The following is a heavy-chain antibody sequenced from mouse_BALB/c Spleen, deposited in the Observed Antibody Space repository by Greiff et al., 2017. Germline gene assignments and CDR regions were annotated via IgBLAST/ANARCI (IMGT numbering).Heavy chain of an antibody. CDR3: TRDPGDY. J-gene: IGHJ4*01. CDR1: GFTFSSYT. Sequence: EVQGVESGGGLVKPGGSLKLSCAASGFTFSSYTMSWVRQTPEKRLEWVATISSGGSYTYYPDSVKGRFTISRDNAKNTLYLQMSSLKSEDTAMYYCTRDPGDYWGQGTSVTVSS. V-gene: IGHV5-6-4*01. CDR2: ISSGGSYT.